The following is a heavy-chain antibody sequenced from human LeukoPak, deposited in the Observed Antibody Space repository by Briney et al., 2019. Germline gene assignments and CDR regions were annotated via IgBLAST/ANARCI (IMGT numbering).Heavy chain of an antibody. Sequence: SETLSLTCAVSGGSISNDYWNWIRQPPGKGLEWIGYIYRGGTTIYNPSLKGRVAISVDTSKNQFSLRLSSVTAADTAVYYCAKNSNALGDVNWFDPWGQGTLVTVSS. D-gene: IGHD2/OR15-2a*01. CDR3: AKNSNALGDVNWFDP. V-gene: IGHV4-59*01. J-gene: IGHJ5*02. CDR2: IYRGGTT. CDR1: GGSISNDY.